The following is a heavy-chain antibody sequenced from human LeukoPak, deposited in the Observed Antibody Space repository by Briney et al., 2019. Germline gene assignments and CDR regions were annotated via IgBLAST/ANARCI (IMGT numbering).Heavy chain of an antibody. CDR1: GGSFSGYY. CDR2: INHSGST. J-gene: IGHJ4*02. Sequence: SETLSLTCAVYGGSFSGYYWSWIRQPPGKGLEWIGEINHSGSTNYNPSLKSRVTISVDTSKNQFSLKLSSVTAADTAVYYCARSPPYYDILTGYWYYFDYWGQGALVTVSS. V-gene: IGHV4-34*01. CDR3: ARSPPYYDILTGYWYYFDY. D-gene: IGHD3-9*01.